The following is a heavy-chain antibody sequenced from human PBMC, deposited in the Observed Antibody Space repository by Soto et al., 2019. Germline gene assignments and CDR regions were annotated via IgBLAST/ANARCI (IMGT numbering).Heavy chain of an antibody. J-gene: IGHJ4*02. D-gene: IGHD4-17*01. CDR2: ISAYNGNT. CDR3: ATSSVTTDDFDY. CDR1: GYTFTSYG. V-gene: IGHV1-18*01. Sequence: ASVKVSCKASGYTFTSYGISWVRQAPGQGLEWMGWISAYNGNTNYAQKLQGRVTMTTDTSTSTAYMELRSLRSDDTAVYYCATSSVTTDDFDYWGQGTLVTVSS.